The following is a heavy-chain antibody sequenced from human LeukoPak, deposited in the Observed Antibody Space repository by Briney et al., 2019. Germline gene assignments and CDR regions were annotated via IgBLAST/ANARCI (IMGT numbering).Heavy chain of an antibody. V-gene: IGHV3-30-3*01. CDR3: ARATSGAVAQYGMDV. CDR1: GFTFSTYT. CDR2: ISYDGSNK. J-gene: IGHJ6*02. D-gene: IGHD6-19*01. Sequence: PGRSLRLSCAASGFTFSTYTMHWVRQAPGKGLEWVAVISYDGSNKYYADSVKGRFTISRDNSKNTLYLQMNSLRAEDTAVYYCARATSGAVAQYGMDVWGQGTTVTVSS.